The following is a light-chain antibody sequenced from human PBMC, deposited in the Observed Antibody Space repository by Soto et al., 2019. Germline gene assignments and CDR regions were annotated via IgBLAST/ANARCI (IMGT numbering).Light chain of an antibody. CDR1: QSISSN. V-gene: IGKV3-15*01. J-gene: IGKJ1*01. CDR2: GAS. Sequence: EIVMTQSPATLSVSPGERATLSCRASQSISSNLAWYQQKPGQAPRLLIYGASTRATGIPARFSGSGSGTEFTLTISRLQSEDFAVYYCQKYNNWPSWTFGQGTKVDNK. CDR3: QKYNNWPSWT.